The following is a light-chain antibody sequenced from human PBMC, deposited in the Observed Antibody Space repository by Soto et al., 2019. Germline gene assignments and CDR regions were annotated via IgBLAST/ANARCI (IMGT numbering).Light chain of an antibody. Sequence: DIPMTQSPSSLSASVGDRVTITCQASQDISNYLKWYQQKPGKSPKLLIYDASNLETGVPSRFSGSGSGTDFTFTISSLQPEDIATYYCQQYDNLPRSTFGGGTKVDI. CDR2: DAS. V-gene: IGKV1-33*01. J-gene: IGKJ4*02. CDR1: QDISNY. CDR3: QQYDNLPRST.